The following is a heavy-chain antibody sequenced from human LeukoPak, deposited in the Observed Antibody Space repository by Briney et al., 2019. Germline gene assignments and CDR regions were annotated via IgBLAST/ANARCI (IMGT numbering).Heavy chain of an antibody. CDR1: GFPFSSYV. CDR2: RSHDGSNN. CDR3: AAGIDY. D-gene: IGHD3-10*01. J-gene: IGHJ4*02. V-gene: IGHV3-30-3*01. Sequence: PGRSLRLSCAASGFPFSSYVMHWVRQAPGKRLKWIAVRSHDGSNNYYADSVKDQFTISRDNSKNTLYLQMNSLRSEDTAVYYCAAGIDYWGQGTLVTVSS.